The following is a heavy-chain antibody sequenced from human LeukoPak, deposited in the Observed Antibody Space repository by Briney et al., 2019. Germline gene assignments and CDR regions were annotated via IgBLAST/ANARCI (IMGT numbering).Heavy chain of an antibody. J-gene: IGHJ4*02. Sequence: GRCLRLAWAASGFTVSSYEINCVSQAPRNGREWVSYISNSGRTIFYADSVKCRFTVSRDNAKNSLYLKMKRLRAEETAVYYCVRRYCSSTSCTLASCGQGRLVTV. CDR2: ISNSGRTI. D-gene: IGHD2-2*01. V-gene: IGHV3-48*03. CDR3: VRRYCSSTSCTLAS. CDR1: GFTVSSYE.